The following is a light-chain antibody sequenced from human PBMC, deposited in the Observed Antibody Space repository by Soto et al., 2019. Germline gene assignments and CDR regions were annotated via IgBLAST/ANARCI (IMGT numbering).Light chain of an antibody. J-gene: IGKJ1*01. Sequence: EIVLTQSPGTLSLYRGERATLSCRASQTVNSTYFAWYQRKPGQAPRLLIYGASNRATGIPDRFSGSGSGTDFTLTISRLEAEDFGVYYCQQYDTSPRTFGQGTKVDIK. CDR1: QTVNSTY. CDR3: QQYDTSPRT. CDR2: GAS. V-gene: IGKV3-20*01.